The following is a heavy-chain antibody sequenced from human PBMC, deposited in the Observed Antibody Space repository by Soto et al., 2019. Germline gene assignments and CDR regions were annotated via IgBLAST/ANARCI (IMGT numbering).Heavy chain of an antibody. CDR3: ARDTYYDSSGPYGFDY. Sequence: ASVKVSCKASGYTFTSHGISWVRQAPGQGLEWMGWISAYNGNTNYAHKLQGRVTMTTDTSTSTAYMELRSLRSDDTAVYYCARDTYYDSSGPYGFDYLGQGTLVTVSS. CDR1: GYTFTSHG. J-gene: IGHJ4*02. V-gene: IGHV1-18*04. CDR2: ISAYNGNT. D-gene: IGHD3-22*01.